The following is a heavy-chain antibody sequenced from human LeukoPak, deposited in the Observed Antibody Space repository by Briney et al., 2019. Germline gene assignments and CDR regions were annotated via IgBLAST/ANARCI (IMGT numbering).Heavy chain of an antibody. CDR2: IWYDGSGK. CDR3: ARDPQCNVYYFHY. J-gene: IGHJ4*02. CDR1: GFTFSSYG. Sequence: PGGSLRLSCAASGFTFSSYGMHWVRQAPGKGLEWVGIIWYDGSGKYYADSVKGRFTISRDNSKNTVYPQMNSLRGENTAVYYCARDPQCNVYYFHYWGQGTLVTVSS. D-gene: IGHD6-19*01. V-gene: IGHV3-33*01.